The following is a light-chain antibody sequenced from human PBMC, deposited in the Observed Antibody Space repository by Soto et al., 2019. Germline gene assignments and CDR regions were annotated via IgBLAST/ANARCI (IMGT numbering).Light chain of an antibody. CDR1: QSIRSS. J-gene: IGKJ2*01. V-gene: IGKV3-20*01. CDR3: QQFRSAPYT. CDR2: GAA. Sequence: EIVLTQSPGTLSLSPGERATLSCRASQSIRSSLAWYQQKPGQAPRLLIYGAASRATDIPDRFSGSGSATDFTLTIPRLEPEDFAVYFCQQFRSAPYTFGQGTKLEIK.